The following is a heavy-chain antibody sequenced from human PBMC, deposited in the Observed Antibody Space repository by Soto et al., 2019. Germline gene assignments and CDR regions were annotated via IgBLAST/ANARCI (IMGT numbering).Heavy chain of an antibody. D-gene: IGHD2-15*01. Sequence: EVQLLESGGGLVQPGGSLRLSCAASGFTFSTYAMSWVRQAPGKGLECVSSINSGGCGTFYSDSVKGRFTISRDNSKNTLYLQINSLRAEDTAVYYCEKRGTYYFDYCGQGALVAVSS. CDR1: GFTFSTYA. V-gene: IGHV3-23*01. CDR3: EKRGTYYFDY. CDR2: INSGGCGT. J-gene: IGHJ4*02.